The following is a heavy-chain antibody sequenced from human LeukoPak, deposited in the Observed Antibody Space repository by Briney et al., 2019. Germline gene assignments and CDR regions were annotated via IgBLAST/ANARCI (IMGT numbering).Heavy chain of an antibody. J-gene: IGHJ4*02. CDR1: GFTFSSYW. Sequence: GGSLRLSCAASGFTFSSYWMSWVRQAPGKGLEWVANIKQDGSEKYYVDSVKGRFTISRDNAKNSLYLQMNSLRAEDTAVYYCARDAGGATIFGWWENFGPGDYWGQGTLVTVSS. CDR3: ARDAGGATIFGWWENFGPGDY. CDR2: IKQDGSEK. D-gene: IGHD3-3*01. V-gene: IGHV3-7*01.